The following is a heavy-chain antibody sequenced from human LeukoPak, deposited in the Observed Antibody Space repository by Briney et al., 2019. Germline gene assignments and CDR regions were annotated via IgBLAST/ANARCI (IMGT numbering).Heavy chain of an antibody. CDR1: GYTFTAHY. CDR3: ARSADGYTCGHFDF. CDR2: INPNTGDT. J-gene: IGHJ4*02. V-gene: IGHV1-2*02. Sequence: ASVKVSCKASGYTFTAHYMHWVRQAPGQGLEWMGWINPNTGDTNYAQNFQGRVTMNRDTSISTAYMELSSLRSDDTAVYYCARSADGYTCGHFDFWGQGTLVTVSS. D-gene: IGHD5-18*01.